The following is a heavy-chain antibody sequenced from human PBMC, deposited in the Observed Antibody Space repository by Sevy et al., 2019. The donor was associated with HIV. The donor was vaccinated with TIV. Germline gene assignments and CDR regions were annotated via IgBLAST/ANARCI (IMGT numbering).Heavy chain of an antibody. Sequence: GGSLRLSCAASGFTVSRNFMSWIHQAPGKGLEWVSIIYSDGTTFYADSVKGRFTISRDNSRNTLYLQMNTLRAEDTAVYYCVGADRPNQGDFWGPGTLVTVSS. D-gene: IGHD6-6*01. CDR2: IYSDGTT. CDR1: GFTVSRNF. CDR3: VGADRPNQGDF. V-gene: IGHV3-53*01. J-gene: IGHJ4*02.